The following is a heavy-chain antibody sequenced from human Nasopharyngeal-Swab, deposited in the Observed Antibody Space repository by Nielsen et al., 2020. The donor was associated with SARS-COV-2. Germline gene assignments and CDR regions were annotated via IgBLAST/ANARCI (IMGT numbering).Heavy chain of an antibody. D-gene: IGHD2-21*02. V-gene: IGHV4-31*03. CDR1: GGSISSGGYY. CDR3: ARARRNFVVVSAFDY. J-gene: IGHJ4*02. Sequence: SETLSLTCTVSGGSISSGGYYWGWIRQHPGKGLEWIGYIYYSGSTYYNPSLKSRVTISVDTSKNQFSLKLSSVTAADTAVYYCARARRNFVVVSAFDYWGQGTLVTVSS. CDR2: IYYSGST.